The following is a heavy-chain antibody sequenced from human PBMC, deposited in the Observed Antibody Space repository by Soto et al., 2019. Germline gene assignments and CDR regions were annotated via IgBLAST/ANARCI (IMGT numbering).Heavy chain of an antibody. CDR3: ARHGCTSDP. Sequence: WTWIRQPPGKGLEWIGYVSTIGSTDFNPSLKSRVTISVDTSKNQVSLKLRSVTAADTAVYFCARHGCTSDPWGQGTLVTVSS. CDR2: VSTIGST. V-gene: IGHV4-59*08. J-gene: IGHJ5*02. D-gene: IGHD2-8*01.